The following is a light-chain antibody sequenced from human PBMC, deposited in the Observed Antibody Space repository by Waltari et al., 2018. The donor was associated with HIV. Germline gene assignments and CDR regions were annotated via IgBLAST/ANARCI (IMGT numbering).Light chain of an antibody. CDR2: RSD. CDR1: SSNVGNQG. V-gene: IGLV10-54*04. J-gene: IGLJ1*01. CDR3: SAWDSPLRARV. Sequence: AGLTQPPSVSKGLRQPATITCSGNSSNVGNQGAAWLQHHPGHPPKLLSSRSDSRPSGISERFSASSAGNIAFLTIVGLQPADEADYYCSAWDSPLRARVFGTGTKVTVL.